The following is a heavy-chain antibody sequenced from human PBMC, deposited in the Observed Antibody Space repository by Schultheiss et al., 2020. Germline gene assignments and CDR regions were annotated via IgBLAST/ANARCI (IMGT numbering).Heavy chain of an antibody. V-gene: IGHV3-11*06. J-gene: IGHJ5*02. CDR1: GGSFSGYY. CDR3: AKGTRSWYTENCFDP. CDR2: ISSGSSFV. D-gene: IGHD6-13*01. Sequence: LSLTCAVYGGSFSGYYWSWIRQAPGKGLEWVSSISSGSSFVHYADSVKGRFTISRDNAKNSLYLQMNSLRAEDTAVYYCAKGTRSWYTENCFDPWGQGTLVTVSS.